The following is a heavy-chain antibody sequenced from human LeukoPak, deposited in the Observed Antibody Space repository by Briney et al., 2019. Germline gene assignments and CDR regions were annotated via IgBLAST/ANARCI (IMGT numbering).Heavy chain of an antibody. D-gene: IGHD6-19*01. CDR2: ISAYNGNT. CDR1: GYTFTSYG. V-gene: IGHV1-18*01. J-gene: IGHJ4*02. Sequence: EASVKVSCKASGYTFTSYGISWVRQAPGQGLEWMGWISAYNGNTNYAQKFQGRVTITADESTSTAYMELSSLRSEDTAVYYCARGPPQWLVWYDYWGQGTLVTVSS. CDR3: ARGPPQWLVWYDY.